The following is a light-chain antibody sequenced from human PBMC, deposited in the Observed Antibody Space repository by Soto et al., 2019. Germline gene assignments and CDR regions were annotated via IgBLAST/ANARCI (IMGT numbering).Light chain of an antibody. CDR2: DAS. J-gene: IGKJ1*01. CDR1: QSISSW. Sequence: DIQMPQSPSTLSASVGDRVTITCRASQSISSWLAWYQQKPGKAPKLLIYDASSLESGVPSRISGSGSGTEFTLTISSLQPDDFATYYCQQYTSYPWTLGQGTKV. CDR3: QQYTSYPWT. V-gene: IGKV1-5*01.